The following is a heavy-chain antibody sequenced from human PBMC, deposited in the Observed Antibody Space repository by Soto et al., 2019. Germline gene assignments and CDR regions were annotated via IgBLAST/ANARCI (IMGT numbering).Heavy chain of an antibody. CDR1: GYTFTSYY. J-gene: IGHJ6*02. V-gene: IGHV1-46*03. CDR3: ARGGLRYYYGMDV. CDR2: INPSGGST. Sequence: ASVKVSCKASGYTFTSYYMHCVRQAPGQGLEWMGIINPSGGSTSYAQKFQGRVTMTRDTSTSTVYMELSSPRSEDTAVYYCARGGLRYYYGMDVWGQGTTVTVSS.